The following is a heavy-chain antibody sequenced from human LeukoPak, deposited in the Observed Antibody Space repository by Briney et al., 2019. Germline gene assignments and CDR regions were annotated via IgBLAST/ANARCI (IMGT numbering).Heavy chain of an antibody. Sequence: GGSLTLSCAVSGFTFDDYGTSWVCQGPGKGLGCVSAITLNGGSTGYADSAKGRFTISRYNAKNSLHLKMNSLRAEDTALYYCARGGGDVDTAIPPYFVYWGQGALVTVSS. V-gene: IGHV3-20*04. D-gene: IGHD5-18*01. CDR2: ITLNGGST. J-gene: IGHJ4*02. CDR1: GFTFDDYG. CDR3: ARGGGDVDTAIPPYFVY.